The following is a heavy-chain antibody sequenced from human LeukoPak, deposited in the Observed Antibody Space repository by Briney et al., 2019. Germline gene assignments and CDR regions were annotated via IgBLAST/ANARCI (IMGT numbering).Heavy chain of an antibody. V-gene: IGHV1-18*04. Sequence: ASVKVSCKASGYTFTSYGISWVRQAPGQGLEWMGWISAYNGNTNYAQKLQGRVTMTTDTSTSTAYMELRSLRSGDTAVYYCARDLAWAAAGNAPFDYWGQGTLVTVSS. J-gene: IGHJ4*02. CDR1: GYTFTSYG. D-gene: IGHD6-13*01. CDR3: ARDLAWAAAGNAPFDY. CDR2: ISAYNGNT.